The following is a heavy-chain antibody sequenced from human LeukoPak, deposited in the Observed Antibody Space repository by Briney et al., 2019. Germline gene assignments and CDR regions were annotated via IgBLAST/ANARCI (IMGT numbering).Heavy chain of an antibody. CDR3: ATGTICCSSWSVDY. D-gene: IGHD2-2*01. CDR1: GSSLTELS. J-gene: IGHJ4*02. V-gene: IGHV1-24*01. CDR2: FDPDDGET. Sequence: GASVKVSCKVSGSSLTELSMHWVRQAPGKGLEWMGGFDPDDGETPLFAQKFQGRVSMTEDTSTDTAYMELSSLSSEDTAVYYCATGTICCSSWSVDYWGQGTLVTVSS.